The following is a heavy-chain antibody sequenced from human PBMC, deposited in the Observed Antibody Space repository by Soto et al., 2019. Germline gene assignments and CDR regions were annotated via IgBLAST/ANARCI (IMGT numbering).Heavy chain of an antibody. V-gene: IGHV3-30-3*01. CDR1: EFTISSYS. J-gene: IGHJ4*02. D-gene: IGHD6-19*01. CDR2: ISYDGSSK. Sequence: PGGSLRLSCTASEFTISSYSMHWVRQAPGKGLEWVAVISYDGSSKYNADSVKGPFTISRDKSKNTVYLQMHSLTVEDTAVYYCARDAVAMEYWGKGTLVTVSS. CDR3: ARDAVAMEY.